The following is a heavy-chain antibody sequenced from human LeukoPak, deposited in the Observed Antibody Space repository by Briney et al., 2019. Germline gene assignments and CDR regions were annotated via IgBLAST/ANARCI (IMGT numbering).Heavy chain of an antibody. CDR1: GFTFSSYS. CDR2: ISSRSSTI. CDR3: ARLGRDIVVVTAIPHAFDI. V-gene: IGHV3-48*04. J-gene: IGHJ3*02. Sequence: GGSLRLSCAASGFTFSSYSMNWLRQAPGKGLEGVSYISSRSSTIYYADSGKGRFTISRDNAKNSLYLQMNSLRAEDTAVYYCARLGRDIVVVTAIPHAFDIWGQGTMVTVSS. D-gene: IGHD2-21*02.